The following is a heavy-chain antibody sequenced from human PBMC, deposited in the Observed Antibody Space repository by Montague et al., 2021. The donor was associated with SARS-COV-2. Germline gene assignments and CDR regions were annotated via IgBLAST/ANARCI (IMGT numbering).Heavy chain of an antibody. D-gene: IGHD3-10*01. CDR3: ARHTSERITMAQAFDI. J-gene: IGHJ3*02. CDR2: ADTSGIT. CDR1: GGSISSGTYY. V-gene: IGHV4-61*02. Sequence: TLSLTCTVSGGSISSGTYYWSWVRQPAGKGLEWIGRADTSGITTYNPSLGSRITISIDTSKNQFSLKLSSVTAADTAVYYCARHTSERITMAQAFDIWGQGTMVTVSS.